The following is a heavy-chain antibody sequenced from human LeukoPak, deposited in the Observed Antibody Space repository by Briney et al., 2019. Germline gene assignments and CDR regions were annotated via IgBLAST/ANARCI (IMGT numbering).Heavy chain of an antibody. D-gene: IGHD4-17*01. J-gene: IGHJ5*02. CDR1: GYTFTGYY. CDR2: INPNSGGT. CDR3: ATLRVTTSSPGQNWFDP. Sequence: ASVKVSCKASGYTFTGYYMHWVRQAPGQGLEWMGRINPNSGGTNYAQKFQGRVTMTRDTPISTAYMELSRLRSDDTAVYYCATLRVTTSSPGQNWFDPWGQGTLVTVSS. V-gene: IGHV1-2*06.